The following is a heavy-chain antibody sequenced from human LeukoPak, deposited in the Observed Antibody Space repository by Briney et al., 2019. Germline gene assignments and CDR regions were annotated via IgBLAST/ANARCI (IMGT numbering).Heavy chain of an antibody. Sequence: GRSLRLSCAASGFTFDGYAMHLVRQAPGKGLEWVSGISWNSGSIGYADSVKGRFTISRDNAKNSLYLQMNSLRAEDTALYYCAKDSSSWYGEGWFDPWGQGTLVTVSS. CDR2: ISWNSGSI. J-gene: IGHJ5*02. CDR1: GFTFDGYA. D-gene: IGHD6-13*01. CDR3: AKDSSSWYGEGWFDP. V-gene: IGHV3-9*01.